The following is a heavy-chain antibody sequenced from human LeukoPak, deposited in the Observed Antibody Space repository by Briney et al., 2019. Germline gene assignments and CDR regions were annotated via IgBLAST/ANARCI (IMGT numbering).Heavy chain of an antibody. Sequence: WETLSLTCTVSGGSISSYYWSWIRQPPGKGLEWIGYIYYGGSTNYNPSLKSRVTISVDTSKNQFSLKLSSVTAADPAVYYCARSPPEQWLVRVGAFDIWGQGTMVTVSS. J-gene: IGHJ3*02. CDR1: GGSISSYY. D-gene: IGHD6-19*01. CDR3: ARSPPEQWLVRVGAFDI. V-gene: IGHV4-59*01. CDR2: IYYGGST.